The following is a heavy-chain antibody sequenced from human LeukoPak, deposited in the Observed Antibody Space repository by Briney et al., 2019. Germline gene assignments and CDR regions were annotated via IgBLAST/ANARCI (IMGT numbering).Heavy chain of an antibody. D-gene: IGHD4-11*01. CDR2: IYYSGST. J-gene: IGHJ6*03. CDR3: ARAPKGMTTVRYYYYYYRDV. Sequence: SETLSPTCTVSGGSISSGGYYWSWIRQHPGKGLDWIGYIYYSGSTYCNPSLKSRATISVDTSKNQFSLGLTSVTAADTAVYYCARAPKGMTTVRYYYYYYRDVWGEGTTVSVSS. CDR1: GGSISSGGYY. V-gene: IGHV4-31*03.